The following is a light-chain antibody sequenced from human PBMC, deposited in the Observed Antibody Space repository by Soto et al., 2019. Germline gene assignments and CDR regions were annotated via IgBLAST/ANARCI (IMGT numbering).Light chain of an antibody. V-gene: IGKV3-15*01. CDR1: QSVSSAN. CDR3: QQYKTWPPWT. Sequence: EIVLTPSPGTLSLSPGERATLSCRASQSVSSANFAWDQLKPGQAPRLLIYGASSRATSIPARFSGSGAGTAFTLTISSLQSEDFAVYYGQQYKTWPPWTFGQGTKVDIK. J-gene: IGKJ1*01. CDR2: GAS.